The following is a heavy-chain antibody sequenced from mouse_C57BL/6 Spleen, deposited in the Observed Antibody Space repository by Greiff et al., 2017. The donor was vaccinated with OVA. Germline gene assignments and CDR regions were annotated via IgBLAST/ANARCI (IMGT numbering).Heavy chain of an antibody. Sequence: QVQLKESGPGLVAPSQSLSITCTVSGFSLTSYAISWVRQPPGKGLEWLGVIWTGGGTNYNSALKSRLSISKDNSKSQVFLKMNSLQTDDTARYYCALWVTRGDYYAMDYWGQGTSVTVSS. D-gene: IGHD2-2*01. V-gene: IGHV2-9-1*01. CDR1: GFSLTSYA. CDR2: IWTGGGT. CDR3: ALWVTRGDYYAMDY. J-gene: IGHJ4*01.